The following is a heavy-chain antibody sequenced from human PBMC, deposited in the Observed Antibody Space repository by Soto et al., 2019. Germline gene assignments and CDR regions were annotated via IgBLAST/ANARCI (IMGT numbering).Heavy chain of an antibody. CDR2: IWYDGTNT. J-gene: IGHJ4*02. V-gene: IGHV3-33*01. D-gene: IGHD1-20*01. CDR3: ATASGGNWNEFDY. CDR1: GFTFSTYG. Sequence: QVQLVESGGVVVQPGRSLRLSCAASGFTFSTYGMHWVRQAPGKGLEWVAVIWYDGTNTYYADSLKGRFTISRDNSKNTLYLQMNNLRAEDTAVYYGATASGGNWNEFDYWGQGTLVTVSS.